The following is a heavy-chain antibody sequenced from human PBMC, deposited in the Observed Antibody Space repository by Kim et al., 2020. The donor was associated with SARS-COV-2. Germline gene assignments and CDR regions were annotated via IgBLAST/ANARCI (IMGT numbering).Heavy chain of an antibody. CDR3: ARDAVTASPDYFDY. Sequence: ESARGRFTMSRDNSKATLYLQIDSLRPEDTALYYCARDAVTASPDYFDYWGQGTLVTVSS. D-gene: IGHD2-21*02. V-gene: IGHV3-30*07. J-gene: IGHJ4*02.